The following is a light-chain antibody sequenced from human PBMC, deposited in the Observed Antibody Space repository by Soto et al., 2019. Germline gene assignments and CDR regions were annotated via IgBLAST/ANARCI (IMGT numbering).Light chain of an antibody. Sequence: EIVLTQSPGTLSLSPGERATLSCSASQSVSSTYLAWYQQKPGQAPRLFIYGASSRATGIPDRFSGSGSGTDFTLTISRLKPEDFAVYYCQQYGSSPYTFGQGTKLEIK. CDR1: QSVSSTY. J-gene: IGKJ2*01. CDR3: QQYGSSPYT. V-gene: IGKV3-20*01. CDR2: GAS.